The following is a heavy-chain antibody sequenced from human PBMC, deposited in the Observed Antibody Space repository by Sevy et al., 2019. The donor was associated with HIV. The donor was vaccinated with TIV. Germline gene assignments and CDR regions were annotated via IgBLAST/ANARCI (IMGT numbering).Heavy chain of an antibody. Sequence: GGSLRLSCAASGFTFDDYAMHWVRQTPGKGLEWVSGITWNSGRKGYADSVKGRFTISRDNAKNSMYLQMNSLRAEDTTLYYCGKDSEAAASTSLDSWVQGILVTVSS. J-gene: IGHJ4*02. V-gene: IGHV3-9*01. CDR2: ITWNSGRK. CDR3: GKDSEAAASTSLDS. CDR1: GFTFDDYA. D-gene: IGHD6-13*01.